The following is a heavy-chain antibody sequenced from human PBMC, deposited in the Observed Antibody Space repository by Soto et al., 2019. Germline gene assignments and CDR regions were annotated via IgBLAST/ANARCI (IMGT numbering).Heavy chain of an antibody. CDR2: ISYDGSNK. D-gene: IGHD3-9*01. J-gene: IGHJ6*02. Sequence: GGSLRLSCAASGFTFSSYGMHWVRQAPGKGLEWVAVISYDGSNKYYADSVKGRFTISRDNSKNTLYLQMNSLRAEDTAVSYCAKAPFVLRYFDWLGADWGQGTTVTVSS. CDR3: AKAPFVLRYFDWLGAD. V-gene: IGHV3-30*18. CDR1: GFTFSSYG.